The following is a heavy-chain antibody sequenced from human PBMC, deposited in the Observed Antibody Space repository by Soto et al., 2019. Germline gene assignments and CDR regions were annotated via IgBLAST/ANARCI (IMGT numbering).Heavy chain of an antibody. CDR1: GFTFSSYS. J-gene: IGHJ4*02. CDR2: ISSSSSYI. V-gene: IGHV3-21*01. Sequence: GGSLRLSCAASGFTFSSYSMNWVRQAPGKGLEWVSSISSSSSYIYYADSVKGRFTISRDNAKNSLYLQMNSLRAEDTAVYYCARDLSIVGATRAFDYWGQGTLVTVSS. D-gene: IGHD1-26*01. CDR3: ARDLSIVGATRAFDY.